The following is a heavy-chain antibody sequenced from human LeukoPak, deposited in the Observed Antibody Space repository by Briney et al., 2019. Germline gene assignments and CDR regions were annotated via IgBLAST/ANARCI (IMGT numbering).Heavy chain of an antibody. CDR2: ISYDGSNK. V-gene: IGHV3-30-3*01. D-gene: IGHD6-19*01. CDR3: ARDKAVAGPYYYYYYGMDV. Sequence: GGSLRLSCAASGFTFRSYAMHWVRQVPGKGLEWVAVISYDGSNKYYADSVKGRFTISRDNSKNTLYLQMNSLRAEDTAVYYCARDKAVAGPYYYYYYGMDVWGQGTTVTVSS. J-gene: IGHJ6*02. CDR1: GFTFRSYA.